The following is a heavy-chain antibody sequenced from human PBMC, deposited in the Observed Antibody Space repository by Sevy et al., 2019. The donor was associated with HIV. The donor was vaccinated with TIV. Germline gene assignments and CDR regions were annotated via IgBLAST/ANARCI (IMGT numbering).Heavy chain of an antibody. D-gene: IGHD3-10*01. CDR2: IYSGGST. V-gene: IGHV3-53*01. CDR1: GFTVSSNY. Sequence: GGSLRLSCAASGFTVSSNYMSWVRQAPGKGLEWVSVIYSGGSTYYADSVKGRFTISRDNSKNTLYLQMNSLRAEDTAVYYCARERLRGALSPEILRRGVWFDPWGQGTLVTVSS. CDR3: ARERLRGALSPEILRRGVWFDP. J-gene: IGHJ5*02.